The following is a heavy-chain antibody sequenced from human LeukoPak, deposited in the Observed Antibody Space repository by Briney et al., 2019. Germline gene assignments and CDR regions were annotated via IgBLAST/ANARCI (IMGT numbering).Heavy chain of an antibody. Sequence: SVKVSCKASGYSFSTHGIRWVRQAPGQGLEWMGGIMPIFGATNYAQKFQGRLTITTDRSTSTAYMELNNLSPEDTALYYCARVATVGSLDNWGQGTLVTVSS. D-gene: IGHD4-23*01. CDR1: GYSFSTHG. CDR2: IMPIFGAT. J-gene: IGHJ4*02. V-gene: IGHV1-69*05. CDR3: ARVATVGSLDN.